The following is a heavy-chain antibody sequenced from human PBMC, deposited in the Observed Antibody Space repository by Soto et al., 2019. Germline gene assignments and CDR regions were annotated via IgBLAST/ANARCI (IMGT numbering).Heavy chain of an antibody. D-gene: IGHD6-13*01. CDR2: ISYDGSNK. CDR3: AKDRGRIAAAGTWGYYYYGMDV. V-gene: IGHV3-30*18. Sequence: QVQLVESGGGVVQPGRSLRLSCAASGFTFSTYGMHWVRQAPGKGLEWVAVISYDGSNKYYADSVKGRCTISRDNSKNTLFVQMNSLRAEDTAVYYCAKDRGRIAAAGTWGYYYYGMDVWGQGTTVTVSS. CDR1: GFTFSTYG. J-gene: IGHJ6*02.